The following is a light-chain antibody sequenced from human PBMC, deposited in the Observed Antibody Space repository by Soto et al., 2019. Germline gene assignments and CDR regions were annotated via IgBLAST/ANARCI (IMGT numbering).Light chain of an antibody. CDR2: KAS. Sequence: DIQMTQSPSTLSASVGDRVTITCRDSQSINNWLAWYQHKPGKAPNLLIYKASNLQSGVPSRFSGSGSGTEFTLTISSLQPDDFATYYCQQYNSYPWTFGQGTKVEIK. CDR1: QSINNW. CDR3: QQYNSYPWT. V-gene: IGKV1-5*03. J-gene: IGKJ1*01.